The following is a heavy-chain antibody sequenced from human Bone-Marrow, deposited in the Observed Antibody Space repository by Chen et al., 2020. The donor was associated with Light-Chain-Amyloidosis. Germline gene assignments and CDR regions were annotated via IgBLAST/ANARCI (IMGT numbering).Heavy chain of an antibody. D-gene: IGHD3-10*01. CDR1: GFTFGNYA. CDR2: LSGSGGTT. J-gene: IGHJ4*02. Sequence: EVQLVESGGGLEQPGMSLKLSCAASGFTFGNYAMSWVRQAPGKGLEWVSTLSGSGGTTYYSDSVMGRFTISRDNFQNTLYLQMNSLRAEDTAVYYCTKDPRYGSGSYWGYYFDFWGQGALVTVSS. CDR3: TKDPRYGSGSYWGYYFDF. V-gene: IGHV3-23*04.